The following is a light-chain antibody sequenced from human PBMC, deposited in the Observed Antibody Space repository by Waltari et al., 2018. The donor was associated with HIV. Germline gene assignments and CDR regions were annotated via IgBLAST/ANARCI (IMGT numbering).Light chain of an antibody. V-gene: IGKV3-15*01. CDR1: QSVSSN. CDR3: QQYNNWPRT. CDR2: GAS. Sequence: ELVMTQSPATLSVSPGERATISCRASQSVSSNLAWYQQKPGQAPRLLIYGASTRATGIPARFSGSGSGTEVTLTISSLQSEDFAVYYCQQYNNWPRTFGQGTKVEIK. J-gene: IGKJ1*01.